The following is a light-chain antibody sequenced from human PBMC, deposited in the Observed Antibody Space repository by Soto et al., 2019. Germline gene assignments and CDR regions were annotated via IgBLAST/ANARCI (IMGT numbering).Light chain of an antibody. CDR2: DVS. V-gene: IGLV2-14*01. Sequence: QSALTQPASVSGSPGQSITISCTGTSSDVGGYNYVSWYQQHPGKAPKLMIYDVSNRPSGVSNRFSGSKSGNTASLTISGLQAEDEADYYCSSYTSSWVFGTGTK. CDR1: SSDVGGYNY. J-gene: IGLJ1*01. CDR3: SSYTSSWV.